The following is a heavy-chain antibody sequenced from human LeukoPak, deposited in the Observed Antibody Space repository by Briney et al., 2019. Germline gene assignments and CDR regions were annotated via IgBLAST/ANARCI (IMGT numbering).Heavy chain of an antibody. V-gene: IGHV4-34*01. Sequence: PSETLSLTCAVYGGSFSGYYWSWIRQPPGKGLEWIGEINHSGSTNYNPSLKSRVTISVDTSKNQFSLKLSSVTAADTAVYYCARGGYYGSGSYYGDAFGIWGQGTMVTVSS. CDR2: INHSGST. CDR1: GGSFSGYY. CDR3: ARGGYYGSGSYYGDAFGI. J-gene: IGHJ3*02. D-gene: IGHD3-10*01.